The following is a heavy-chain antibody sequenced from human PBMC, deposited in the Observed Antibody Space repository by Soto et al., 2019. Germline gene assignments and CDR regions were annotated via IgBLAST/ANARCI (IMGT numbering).Heavy chain of an antibody. CDR2: IYHSGST. D-gene: IGHD4-17*01. CDR3: ARSFYGDYAWFDY. V-gene: IGHV4-30-2*01. J-gene: IGHJ4*02. Sequence: PSETLSLTCAVSGGSISSGGYSWSWIRQPPGKGLEWIGYIYHSGSTHYNPSLKSRVTISVDRSKNQFSLKLSSVTAADTAVYYCARSFYGDYAWFDYWGQGTLVSVSS. CDR1: GGSISSGGYS.